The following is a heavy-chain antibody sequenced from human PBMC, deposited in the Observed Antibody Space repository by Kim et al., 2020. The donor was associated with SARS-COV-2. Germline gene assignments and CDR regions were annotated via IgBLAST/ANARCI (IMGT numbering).Heavy chain of an antibody. D-gene: IGHD3-22*01. V-gene: IGHV3-23*01. J-gene: IGHJ6*02. Sequence: GGSLRLSCAASGFTFSSYAMSWVRQAPGKGLEWVSAISGSGGSTYYADSVKGRFTISRDNSKNTLYLQMNSLRAEDTAVYYCAKDYYDSSGRTHYYYGMDVWGPGTTVTVSS. CDR1: GFTFSSYA. CDR3: AKDYYDSSGRTHYYYGMDV. CDR2: ISGSGGST.